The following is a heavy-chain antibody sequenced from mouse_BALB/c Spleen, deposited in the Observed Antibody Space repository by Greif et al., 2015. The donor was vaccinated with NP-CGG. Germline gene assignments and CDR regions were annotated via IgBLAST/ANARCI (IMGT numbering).Heavy chain of an antibody. Sequence: QVQLQQSGAELAKPGASVKMSCKVSGYTFTSYWMHWVKQRPGQGLEWIGYINPSTGYTEYNQKFKDKATLTADKSSSTAYMQLSSLTSEDSAVYYCARDYDYWYFDVWGAGTTVTVSS. V-gene: IGHV1-7*01. CDR1: GYTFTSYW. D-gene: IGHD2-4*01. CDR2: INPSTGYT. J-gene: IGHJ1*01. CDR3: ARDYDYWYFDV.